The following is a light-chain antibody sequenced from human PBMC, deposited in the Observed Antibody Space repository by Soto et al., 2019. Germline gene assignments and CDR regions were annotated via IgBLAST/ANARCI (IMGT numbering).Light chain of an antibody. V-gene: IGKV1-39*01. CDR3: QQSYSTPWT. CDR1: QSISSY. CDR2: AAS. Sequence: DIQMTQSPSSLSASVGDRVTITCRASQSISSYLNWYQQKPGKAPKLLIYAASSLQSGVPSRFSGSGSGTDFPLTISSLLPEDFATYYCQQSYSTPWTFGQGTKVDIK. J-gene: IGKJ1*01.